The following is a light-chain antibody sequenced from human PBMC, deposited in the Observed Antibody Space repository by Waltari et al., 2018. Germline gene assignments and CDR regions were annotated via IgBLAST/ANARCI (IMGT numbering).Light chain of an antibody. CDR2: DVT. Sequence: QSALTQPASVSGSHGQSLTIASTGTSNDIGDYNYLTWYQHQSGKAPKLMIYDVTERPSGVSNRFSGSKSGNSASLTISGLQADDEADYYCSSFSTISTSLFGGGTKVTVL. CDR1: SNDIGDYNY. V-gene: IGLV2-14*03. J-gene: IGLJ3*02. CDR3: SSFSTISTSL.